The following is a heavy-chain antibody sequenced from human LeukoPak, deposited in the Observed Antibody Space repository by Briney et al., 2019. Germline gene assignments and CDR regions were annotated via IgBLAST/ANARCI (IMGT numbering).Heavy chain of an antibody. V-gene: IGHV1-2*02. Sequence: ASLKVSCKASGYTFTGYYMHWVRQAPGQGLEWMGWINPNSGGTNYAQKFQGRVTMTRDTSISTAHMELSRLRSDDTANYYCARGHCSGGICYDWYFDLWGRGTLVTVSS. CDR3: ARGHCSGGICYDWYFDL. CDR1: GYTFTGYY. J-gene: IGHJ2*01. CDR2: INPNSGGT. D-gene: IGHD2-15*01.